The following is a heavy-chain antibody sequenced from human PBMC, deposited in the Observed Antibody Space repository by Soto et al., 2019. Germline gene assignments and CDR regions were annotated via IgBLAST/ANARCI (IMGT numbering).Heavy chain of an antibody. CDR1: GYTFTSYA. V-gene: IGHV1-3*01. CDR2: INAGNGNT. D-gene: IGHD3-22*01. Sequence: ASVKVSCKASGYTFTSYAMHWVRQAPGQRLEWMGWINAGNGNTKYSQKFQGRVTITRDTSASTAYMELSSLRSEDTAVYYCARARRDYYDSSGYFHYFDYCGQGTLVTVSS. J-gene: IGHJ4*02. CDR3: ARARRDYYDSSGYFHYFDY.